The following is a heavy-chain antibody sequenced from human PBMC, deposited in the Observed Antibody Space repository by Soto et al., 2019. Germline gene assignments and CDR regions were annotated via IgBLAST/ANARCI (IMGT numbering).Heavy chain of an antibody. CDR3: ARGETITGTTYYYYGMDV. D-gene: IGHD1-7*01. Sequence: QVQLVESGGGVVQPGRSLRLSCAASGFTFSSYAMHWVRQAPGKGLEWVAVISYDGSNKYYADSVKGRFTISRDNSENTLYLQMNSLRAEDTAVYYCARGETITGTTYYYYGMDVWGQGTTVTVSS. V-gene: IGHV3-30-3*01. CDR1: GFTFSSYA. CDR2: ISYDGSNK. J-gene: IGHJ6*02.